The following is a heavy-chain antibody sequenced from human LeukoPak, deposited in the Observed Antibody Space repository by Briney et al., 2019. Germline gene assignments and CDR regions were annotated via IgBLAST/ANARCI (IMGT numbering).Heavy chain of an antibody. Sequence: GASVKVSCKASGYTFTSYGISWVRQAPGQGLEWMGWISAYNGNTNYAQKLQGRVTMTTDTSTSTAYMELRSLRSDDTAVYYCARWAPSGARPVWVFDYWGQGTLVTVSS. J-gene: IGHJ4*02. D-gene: IGHD6-25*01. CDR2: ISAYNGNT. CDR3: ARWAPSGARPVWVFDY. CDR1: GYTFTSYG. V-gene: IGHV1-18*01.